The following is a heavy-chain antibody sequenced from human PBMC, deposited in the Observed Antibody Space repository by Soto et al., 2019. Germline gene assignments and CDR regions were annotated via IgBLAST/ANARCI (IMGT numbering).Heavy chain of an antibody. Sequence: RKGLEWVSVVYIGGNTYYAESVEDRFTISRDNFQNMLYLQMNSLRAADTAVYYCAGSLGGGFDNWGQATLVTVS. CDR2: VYIGGNT. D-gene: IGHD3-16*01. CDR3: AGSLGGGFDN. V-gene: IGHV3-66*01. J-gene: IGHJ4*02.